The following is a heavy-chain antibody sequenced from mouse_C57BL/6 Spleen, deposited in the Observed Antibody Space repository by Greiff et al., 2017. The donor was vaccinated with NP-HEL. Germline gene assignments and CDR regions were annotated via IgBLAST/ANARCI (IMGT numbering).Heavy chain of an antibody. D-gene: IGHD1-1*01. CDR2: INPGSGGT. Sequence: VQLVESGAELVRPGTSVKVSCKASGYAFTNYLIEWVKQRPGQGLEWIGVINPGSGGTNYNEKFKGKATLTADKSSSTAYMQLSSLTSEDSAVYFCAREGLRGSTPYWYFDVWGTGTTVTVSA. J-gene: IGHJ1*03. CDR3: AREGLRGSTPYWYFDV. V-gene: IGHV1-54*01. CDR1: GYAFTNYL.